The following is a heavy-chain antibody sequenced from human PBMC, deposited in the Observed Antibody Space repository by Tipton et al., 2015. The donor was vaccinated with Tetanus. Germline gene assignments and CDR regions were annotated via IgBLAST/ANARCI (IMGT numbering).Heavy chain of an antibody. CDR3: AGGTLSDKSNGP. CDR2: ISTDGGTK. CDR1: GFIFSHYE. D-gene: IGHD2-8*01. V-gene: IGHV3-48*03. J-gene: IGHJ4*02. Sequence: SLRLSCEAAGFIFSHYEMTWVRQGPGKGLEWVSYISTDGGTKYHADSVKGRFTISRDNAKNSLYLQMSRLKAEDTAVYYCAGGTLSDKSNGPWGQGALVPVSS.